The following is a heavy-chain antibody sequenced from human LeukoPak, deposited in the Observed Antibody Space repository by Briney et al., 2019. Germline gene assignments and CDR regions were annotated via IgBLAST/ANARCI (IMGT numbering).Heavy chain of an antibody. CDR3: ARVCGGDCYHYDAFDI. J-gene: IGHJ3*02. Sequence: SVKVSCKASGGTFSSYAISWVRQAPGQGLEWMGGIIPIFGTANYAQKFQGRVTITADKSTSTAYMELSSLRSADTAVYYCARVCGGDCYHYDAFDIWGQGTMVTVSS. CDR2: IIPIFGTA. V-gene: IGHV1-69*06. CDR1: GGTFSSYA. D-gene: IGHD2-21*02.